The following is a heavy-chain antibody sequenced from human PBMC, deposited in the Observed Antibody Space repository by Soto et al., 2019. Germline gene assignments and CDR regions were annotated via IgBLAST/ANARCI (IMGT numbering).Heavy chain of an antibody. D-gene: IGHD3-10*01. CDR1: GVSFNNNG. CDR2: VSPPFRTS. V-gene: IGHV1-69*01. CDR3: ARVLYYGSGSYSPYGMDV. J-gene: IGHJ6*02. Sequence: QVQLVQSGAEVKKPGSSVKVSCKTSGVSFNNNGIGWVRQAPGHGLEWMGGVSPPFRTSNYARKFQGRISITGNASTGTVNLELSSLTSDDTAQYYCARVLYYGSGSYSPYGMDVWGQGTTVTVSS.